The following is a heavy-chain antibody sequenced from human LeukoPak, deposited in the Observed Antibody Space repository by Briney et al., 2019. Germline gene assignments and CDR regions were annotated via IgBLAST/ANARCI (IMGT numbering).Heavy chain of an antibody. J-gene: IGHJ6*02. CDR1: GYTFTTYT. CDR2: INTNTGNP. D-gene: IGHD5-12*01. CDR3: AREGYLYGMDV. V-gene: IGHV7-4-1*02. Sequence: ASVKVSCKASGYTFTTYTMNWVRQAPGQGLEWMGWINTNTGNPTYAQDFTGRFVFSLDTSVSTAYLRISSLKAEDTDVYYCAREGYLYGMDVWGQGTTVTVSS.